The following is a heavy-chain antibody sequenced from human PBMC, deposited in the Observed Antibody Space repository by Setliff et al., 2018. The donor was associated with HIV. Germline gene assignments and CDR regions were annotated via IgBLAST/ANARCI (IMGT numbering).Heavy chain of an antibody. V-gene: IGHV1-8*02. CDR3: ARARKDSYDRGRRNHYYIDV. CDR2: MNPNSGNT. J-gene: IGHJ6*03. CDR1: GYTFGSYD. Sequence: ASVKVSCKASGYTFGSYDINWVRQATGQGLEWMGWMNPNSGNTGCAQKFQGRVTMTRDTSISTAYMELNNLKFEDTAVYYCARARKDSYDRGRRNHYYIDVWGKGTTVTVSS. D-gene: IGHD3-22*01.